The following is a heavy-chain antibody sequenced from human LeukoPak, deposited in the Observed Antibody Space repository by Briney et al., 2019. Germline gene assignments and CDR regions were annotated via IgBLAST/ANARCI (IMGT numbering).Heavy chain of an antibody. CDR2: ISGSGGST. V-gene: IGHV3-23*01. CDR3: ATKPAYYYYGMDV. CDR1: GFTFSSYA. J-gene: IGHJ6*02. Sequence: GGSLRLSCAASGFTFSSYAMSWVRQAPGKGLEWVSAISGSGGSTYYADSVKGRFTISRDNSKNTLYLQMNSLRAEDTAVYYCATKPAYYYYGMDVWGQGTTVTVSS. D-gene: IGHD2-2*01.